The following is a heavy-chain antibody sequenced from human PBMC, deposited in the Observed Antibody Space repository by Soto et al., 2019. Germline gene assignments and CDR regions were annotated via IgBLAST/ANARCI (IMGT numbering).Heavy chain of an antibody. CDR3: ARDCSGGSCYPGMDV. CDR2: ISSSGYI. D-gene: IGHD2-15*01. V-gene: IGHV3-21*01. CDR1: VFNFNSYT. Sequence: WGSLLLSCASSVFNFNSYTINWVRQAPGKRLEWLSSISSSGYIFSTDSVRGRFTISRDNAKNSVYLQINSLRAEDTAVYFCARDCSGGSCYPGMDVWGQGTTVTVSS. J-gene: IGHJ6*02.